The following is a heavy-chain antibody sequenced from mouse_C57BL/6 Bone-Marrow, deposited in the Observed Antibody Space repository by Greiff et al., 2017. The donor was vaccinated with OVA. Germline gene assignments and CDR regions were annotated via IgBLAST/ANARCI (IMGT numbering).Heavy chain of an antibody. Sequence: EVMLVESGGGLVKPGGSLKLSCAASGFTFSSYTMSWVRQTPEKRLEWVATISGGGGNTYYPDSVKGRFTISRDNAKNTLYLQMSSLRSEDTALYYCARQNYDYGGGYFDYWGQGTTLTVSS. CDR3: ARQNYDYGGGYFDY. J-gene: IGHJ2*01. D-gene: IGHD2-4*01. V-gene: IGHV5-9*01. CDR2: ISGGGGNT. CDR1: GFTFSSYT.